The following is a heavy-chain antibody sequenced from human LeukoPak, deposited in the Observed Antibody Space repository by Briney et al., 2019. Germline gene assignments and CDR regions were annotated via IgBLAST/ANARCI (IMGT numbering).Heavy chain of an antibody. CDR1: GFTFSSYQ. V-gene: IGHV3-7*01. J-gene: IGHJ5*02. D-gene: IGHD1-1*01. Sequence: GGSLRLSCAASGFTFSSYQMNWVRQAPGKGLEWVANIKQDGSEQYYVDSVKGGFTISRDNAKNSLYLQMNSLRVDDTAGYYWARRFEASTNWFDPWGQGTLVTVSS. CDR3: ARRFEASTNWFDP. CDR2: IKQDGSEQ.